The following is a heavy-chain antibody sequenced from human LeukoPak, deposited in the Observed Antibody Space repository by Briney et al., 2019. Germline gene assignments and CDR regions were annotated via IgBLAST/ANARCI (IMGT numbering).Heavy chain of an antibody. J-gene: IGHJ4*02. CDR3: TTHDFWSGYYG. CDR2: IKGKTDGGTT. V-gene: IGHV3-15*01. D-gene: IGHD3-3*01. CDR1: GFTFSSYS. Sequence: EGSLRLSCAASGFTFSSYSMNWVRQAPGKGLEWVGRIKGKTDGGTTDYAAPVKGRFTISRDDSKNTLYLLMNSLKTEDTAVYYCTTHDFWSGYYGWGQGTLVTVSS.